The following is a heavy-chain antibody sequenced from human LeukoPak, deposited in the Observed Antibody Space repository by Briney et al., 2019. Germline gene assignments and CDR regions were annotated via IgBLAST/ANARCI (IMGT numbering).Heavy chain of an antibody. D-gene: IGHD3-10*01. V-gene: IGHV1-3*01. CDR3: ARDGGGRITMARGVTSPATLDP. CDR1: GYTFTSYA. J-gene: IGHJ5*02. CDR2: INASNGNT. Sequence: ASVKVSCKASGYTFTSYAMHWVRQAPGQRLEWMGWINASNGNTKYSQKFQGRVTITRDTSASTAYMELSSLRSEDTAVYYCARDGGGRITMARGVTSPATLDPWGQGTLVTVSS.